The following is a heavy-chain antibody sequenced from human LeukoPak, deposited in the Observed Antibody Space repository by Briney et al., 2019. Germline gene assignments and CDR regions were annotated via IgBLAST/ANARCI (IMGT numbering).Heavy chain of an antibody. CDR2: ISGSGGST. D-gene: IGHD4-17*01. CDR3: AKERAPRVTTGGFDY. J-gene: IGHJ4*02. V-gene: IGHV3-23*01. Sequence: GGSLRLSCAASGFTFSSYAMSWVRQAPGKGLEWVSVISGSGGSTYYADSVKGRLTISRDNSKNTLYLQMSSLRAEDTAVYYCAKERAPRVTTGGFDYWGQGTLVTVSS. CDR1: GFTFSSYA.